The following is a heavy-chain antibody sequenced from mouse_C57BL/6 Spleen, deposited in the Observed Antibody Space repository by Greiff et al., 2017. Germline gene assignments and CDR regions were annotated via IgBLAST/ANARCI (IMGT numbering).Heavy chain of an antibody. CDR3: ARFYGRVYYYAMDY. D-gene: IGHD1-1*01. CDR1: GYTFTSYW. J-gene: IGHJ4*01. CDR2: IYPGSGST. V-gene: IGHV1-55*01. Sequence: VQLQQPGAELVKPGASVKMSCKASGYTFTSYWITWVKQRPGQGLEWIGDIYPGSGSTNYNEKFKSKATLTVDTSYSTAYMQLSRLTSEDSAVYYCARFYGRVYYYAMDYWGQVTSVTVSS.